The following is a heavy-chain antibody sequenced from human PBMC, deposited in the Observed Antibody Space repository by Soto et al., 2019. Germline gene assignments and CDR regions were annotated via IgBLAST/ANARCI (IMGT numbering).Heavy chain of an antibody. D-gene: IGHD2-21*02. CDR2: ISGSGGST. CDR3: AMPRTVVTRSIGLRYYYYGMDV. V-gene: IGHV3-23*01. J-gene: IGHJ6*02. CDR1: GFTFSSYA. Sequence: GGSLRLSCAASGFTFSSYAMSWVREAPGKGLEWVSAISGSGGSTYYADSVKGRFTISRDNSKNTLYLQMNSLRAEDTAVYYCAMPRTVVTRSIGLRYYYYGMDVWGQGTTVTVSS.